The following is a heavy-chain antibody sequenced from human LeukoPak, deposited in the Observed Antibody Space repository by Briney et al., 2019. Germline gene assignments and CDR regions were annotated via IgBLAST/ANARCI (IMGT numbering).Heavy chain of an antibody. CDR3: TTEPYFNYYDSSGYEAYFDY. D-gene: IGHD3-22*01. CDR1: GLTFSNAW. V-gene: IGHV3-15*01. J-gene: IGHJ4*02. CDR2: IKSKTDGETT. Sequence: GGSLRLSCAASGLTFSNAWMSWVRQAPGKGLKWVGRIKSKTDGETTDYAAPVKGRFTISRDDSRNTLYLQMNSLKTEDTAVYYCTTEPYFNYYDSSGYEAYFDYWGQGTLVTVSS.